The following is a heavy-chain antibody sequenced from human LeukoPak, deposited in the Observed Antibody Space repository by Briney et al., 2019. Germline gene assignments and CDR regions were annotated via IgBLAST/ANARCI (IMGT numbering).Heavy chain of an antibody. Sequence: SETPSLTCVVYGGSFSDYWSWIRQPPGKGLEWIGEINHSGSTNYNPSLKSRVTISVDTSKNQFSLKLSSVTAADTAVYYCARDPGIAAADAFDIWGQGTMVTVSS. CDR2: INHSGST. V-gene: IGHV4-34*01. CDR3: ARDPGIAAADAFDI. D-gene: IGHD6-13*01. CDR1: GGSFSDY. J-gene: IGHJ3*02.